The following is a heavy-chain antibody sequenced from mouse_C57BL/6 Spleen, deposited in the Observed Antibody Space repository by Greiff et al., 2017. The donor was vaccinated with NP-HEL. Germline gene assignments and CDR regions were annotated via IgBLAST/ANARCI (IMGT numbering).Heavy chain of an antibody. CDR2: ISGGGTYT. CDR3: ARLTGFAY. J-gene: IGHJ3*01. V-gene: IGHV5-6*02. D-gene: IGHD4-1*01. CDR1: GFTFSSYG. Sequence: DVKLVESGGDLVKPGGSLKLSCAASGFTFSSYGMSWVRQTPDKRLEWVATISGGGTYTYYPDSVKGRFTLSRDNAKNTLYLQMSSLKSEDTAMYYCARLTGFAYWGQGTLVTVSP.